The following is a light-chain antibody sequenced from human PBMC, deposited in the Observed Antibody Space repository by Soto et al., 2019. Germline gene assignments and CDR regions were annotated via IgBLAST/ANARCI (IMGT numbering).Light chain of an antibody. CDR1: QGISFD. Sequence: AIQMTQSPSSLSTSVGDRVTITCRASQGISFDVAWYQQKPGKAPKLLIYAASSLQSGVPSRFSGSRSGTDFTLTITTLEPEDSAVYFCQQYASSPYTFGQGTKVDI. CDR3: QQYASSPYT. V-gene: IGKV1-6*01. CDR2: AAS. J-gene: IGKJ2*01.